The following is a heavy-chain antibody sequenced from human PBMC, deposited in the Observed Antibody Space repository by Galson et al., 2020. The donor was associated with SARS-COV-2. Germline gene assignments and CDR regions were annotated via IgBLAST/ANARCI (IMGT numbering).Heavy chain of an antibody. D-gene: IGHD3-16*01. CDR2: TKTKTAGATT. Sequence: TCAASGFTFRNARKSCVRPAPGKALEWDGRTKTKTAGATTDYAAPVKGRFIVSRDDSKDTLYLQMNSLKTEDTALYYCTADVTERGVGEFDFWGQGALVTVSS. J-gene: IGHJ4*02. V-gene: IGHV3-15*01. CDR3: TADVTERGVGEFDF. CDR1: GFTFRNAR.